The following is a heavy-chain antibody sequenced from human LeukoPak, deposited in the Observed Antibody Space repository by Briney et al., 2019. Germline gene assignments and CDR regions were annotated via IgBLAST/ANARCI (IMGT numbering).Heavy chain of an antibody. Sequence: SVKVSCKASGGTFSSYAISWVRQAPGQGLEWMGRIIPIFGTANYAQKFQGRVTITTDESTSTAYMELSSLRSEDTAVYYCARNPRYPPVYDYVWGSYRPPTYYYYYYMDVWGKGTTVTVSS. D-gene: IGHD3-16*02. CDR1: GGTFSSYA. J-gene: IGHJ6*03. V-gene: IGHV1-69*05. CDR3: ARNPRYPPVYDYVWGSYRPPTYYYYYYMDV. CDR2: IIPIFGTA.